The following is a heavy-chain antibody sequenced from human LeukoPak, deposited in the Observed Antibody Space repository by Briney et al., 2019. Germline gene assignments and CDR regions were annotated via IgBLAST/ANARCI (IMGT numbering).Heavy chain of an antibody. CDR1: GFTFSSYV. J-gene: IGHJ4*02. Sequence: GGSLRLSCAASGFTFSSYVMSWVRQAPGKGLEWVANIKQDGSEKYYVDSVKGRFTISRDNAKKSLFLQMNSLRVEDTAVYYCARGAYSFVYWGQGTLVTVSS. CDR2: IKQDGSEK. CDR3: ARGAYSFVY. V-gene: IGHV3-7*01. D-gene: IGHD4-11*01.